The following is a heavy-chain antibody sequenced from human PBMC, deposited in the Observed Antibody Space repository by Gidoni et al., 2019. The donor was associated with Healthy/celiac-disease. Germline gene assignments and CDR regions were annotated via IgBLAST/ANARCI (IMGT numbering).Heavy chain of an antibody. J-gene: IGHJ5*02. CDR2: ISYDGSNK. CDR1: GFPFSSSA. Sequence: QVQLVESWGGVVQPGRSLRLSCAASGFPFSSSAMPWFRQAPGKGLEWVAVISYDGSNKYYADSVKGRFTISRDNSKNTLYLQMNSLRAEDTAVYYCARDSKYYDFWSGYYDRPSWFDPWGQGTLVTVSS. D-gene: IGHD3-3*01. V-gene: IGHV3-30*04. CDR3: ARDSKYYDFWSGYYDRPSWFDP.